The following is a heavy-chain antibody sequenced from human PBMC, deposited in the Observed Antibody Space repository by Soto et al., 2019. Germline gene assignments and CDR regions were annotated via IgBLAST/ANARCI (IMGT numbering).Heavy chain of an antibody. CDR3: AREKYYYDSSGYEGWFDP. V-gene: IGHV1-3*01. J-gene: IGHJ5*02. CDR2: INAGNGNT. Sequence: ASVKVSCKASGYTFTSYAMHWVRQAPGQRLEWMGWINAGNGNTKYSQKFQGRVTITRDTSASTAYMELSSLRSEDTAVYYCAREKYYYDSSGYEGWFDPWGQGTLVTVS. CDR1: GYTFTSYA. D-gene: IGHD3-22*01.